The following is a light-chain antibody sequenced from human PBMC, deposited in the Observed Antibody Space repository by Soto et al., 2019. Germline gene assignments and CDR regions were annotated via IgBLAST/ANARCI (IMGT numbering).Light chain of an antibody. CDR3: QQRSNWPPIT. CDR1: QSVKTF. J-gene: IGKJ5*01. Sequence: EIVWTQSPATLSLSPGQRATLSCRSSQSVKTFLVWYQHRPGQAPRVLIYDASHRASGIPARFSGSGSGTDFTLTISSLEPEDAALYYCQQRSNWPPITFGQGTRLEIK. CDR2: DAS. V-gene: IGKV3-11*01.